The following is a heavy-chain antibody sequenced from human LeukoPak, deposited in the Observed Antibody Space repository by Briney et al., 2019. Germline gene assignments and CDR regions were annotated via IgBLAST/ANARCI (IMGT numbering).Heavy chain of an antibody. CDR2: MDPNSADT. D-gene: IGHD6-19*01. Sequence: ASVKVSCKASGYTFTSNNINWVRQASGQGLEWMGWMDPNSADTAYAQKFQGRVAMTRDTSIRTAYMELSSLRSEDTAVYYCARADTSGWFVDYWGQGTLVTVSS. CDR1: GYTFTSNN. CDR3: ARADTSGWFVDY. J-gene: IGHJ4*02. V-gene: IGHV1-8*01.